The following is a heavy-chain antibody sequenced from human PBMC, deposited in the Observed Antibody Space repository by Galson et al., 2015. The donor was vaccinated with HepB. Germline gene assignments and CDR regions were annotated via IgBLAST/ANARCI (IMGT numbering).Heavy chain of an antibody. CDR3: AKNSGSNWFVPHHFDS. V-gene: IGHV3-23*01. CDR1: GFTFANYV. D-gene: IGHD6-13*01. Sequence: SLRLSCAASGFTFANYVMNWVRQAPGKGLEWVSSISGSGGSTYYRGSFKGRFTISRDYSKNTVYLQMKSLRADDTAVYYCAKNSGSNWFVPHHFDSWGQGTLVTVSS. J-gene: IGHJ4*02. CDR2: ISGSGGST.